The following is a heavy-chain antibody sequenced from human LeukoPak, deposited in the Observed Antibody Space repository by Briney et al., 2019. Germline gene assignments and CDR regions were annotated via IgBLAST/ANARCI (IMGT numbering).Heavy chain of an antibody. J-gene: IGHJ5*02. Sequence: PSETLSLTCAVYGGSFSGYYWSWIRQPPGKGLEWIGEINHSGSTNYNPSLKSRVTISVDTSKNQFSLKLSSVTAADTAVYYCARVWKLRLGELPLYHWFDPWGQGTLVTVSS. CDR2: INHSGST. CDR3: ARVWKLRLGELPLYHWFDP. V-gene: IGHV4-34*01. CDR1: GGSFSGYY. D-gene: IGHD3-16*02.